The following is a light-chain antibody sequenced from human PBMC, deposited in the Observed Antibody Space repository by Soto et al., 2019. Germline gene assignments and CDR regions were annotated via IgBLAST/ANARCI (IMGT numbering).Light chain of an antibody. CDR2: DVS. J-gene: IGLJ1*01. V-gene: IGLV2-14*01. CDR1: SSDVGGYNY. CDR3: SSYTSSSTLVYV. Sequence: QSALTQPASVSGSPGQSITISCTGTSSDVGGYNYVSWYQQHPGKAPKLMIYDVSNRPSGVSNRFSGSKSGNTASLTISGLQAEDESDYYFSSYTSSSTLVYVFGTGTKLTVL.